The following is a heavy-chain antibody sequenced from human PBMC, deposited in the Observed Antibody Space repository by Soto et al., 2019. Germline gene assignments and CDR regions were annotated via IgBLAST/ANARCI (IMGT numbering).Heavy chain of an antibody. CDR2: IIPIFGTA. CDR3: AGSWKAASDQALDV. V-gene: IGHV1-69*13. CDR1: GGTFSSYA. D-gene: IGHD3-10*01. Sequence: ASVKVSCKASGGTFSSYAISWVRQAPGQGLEWMGGIIPIFGTANYAQKFQGRVTITADESTSTAYMELSSLRSEDTAVYYCAGSWKAASDQALDVWGQGTTVTVSS. J-gene: IGHJ6*02.